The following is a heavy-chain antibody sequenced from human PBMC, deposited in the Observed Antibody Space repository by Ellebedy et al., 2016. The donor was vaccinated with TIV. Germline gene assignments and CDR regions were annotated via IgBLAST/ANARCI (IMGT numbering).Heavy chain of an antibody. D-gene: IGHD4-23*01. Sequence: GGSLRLSCVGSGFTLSNYWMSWVRQAPGKGLEWVANIKQDGSEEYYVDSVKGRFTISRDNAKNSVYLQMNSLRGEDTAVYYCARGLRWQDYWGQGTVVTVSS. J-gene: IGHJ4*02. V-gene: IGHV3-7*03. CDR1: GFTLSNYW. CDR3: ARGLRWQDY. CDR2: IKQDGSEE.